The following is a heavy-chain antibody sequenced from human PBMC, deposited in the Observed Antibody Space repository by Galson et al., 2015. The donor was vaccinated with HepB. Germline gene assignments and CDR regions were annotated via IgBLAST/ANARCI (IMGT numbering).Heavy chain of an antibody. J-gene: IGHJ4*02. Sequence: SLGLSCAASGFTFDDYAMHWVRQAPGKGLEWVSGVDWNGERIGYAESVKGRFTISRDNAKSYLYLQMNSLRPEDTALYYCAKTTHNRTSGWYYYFDFWGQGALVTVSS. V-gene: IGHV3-9*01. D-gene: IGHD6-13*01. CDR3: AKTTHNRTSGWYYYFDF. CDR2: VDWNGERI. CDR1: GFTFDDYA.